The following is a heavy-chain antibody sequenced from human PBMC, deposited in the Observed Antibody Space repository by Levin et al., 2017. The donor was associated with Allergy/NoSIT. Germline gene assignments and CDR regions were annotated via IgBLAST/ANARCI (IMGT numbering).Heavy chain of an antibody. CDR3: ARARRGWTWGDY. Sequence: SVKVSCKASGGTFSSYAISWVRQAPGQGLEWMGGIIPIFGTANYAQKFQGRVTITADESTSTAYMELSSLRSEDTAVYYCARARRGWTWGDYWGQGTLVTVSS. J-gene: IGHJ4*02. CDR2: IIPIFGTA. D-gene: IGHD6-19*01. CDR1: GGTFSSYA. V-gene: IGHV1-69*13.